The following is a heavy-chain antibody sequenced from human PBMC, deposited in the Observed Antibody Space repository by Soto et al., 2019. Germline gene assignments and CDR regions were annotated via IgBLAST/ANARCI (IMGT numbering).Heavy chain of an antibody. CDR2: IIPIFGTA. D-gene: IGHD6-6*01. CDR1: GGTFSSYA. V-gene: IGHV1-69*12. Sequence: QVQLVQSGAEVKKPGSSVKVSCKASGGTFSSYAISWVRQAPGQGLEWMGGIIPIFGTANYAQKFQGRVTIXVDXAXSTAYMELSSLRSEDKAVYYCARGRLGSSWSTPFDYWGQGTLVTVSS. J-gene: IGHJ4*02. CDR3: ARGRLGSSWSTPFDY.